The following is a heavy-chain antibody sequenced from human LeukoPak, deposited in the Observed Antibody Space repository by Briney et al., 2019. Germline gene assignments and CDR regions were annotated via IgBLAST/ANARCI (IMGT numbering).Heavy chain of an antibody. Sequence: GGSLRLSCAASGFTFSSYGMHWVRQAPGKGLEWVAVISYDGSNKYYADSVKGRFTISRDNSKNTLYLQMNSLRAEDTAVYYCAKNVEKQLWGDYWGQGTLVTVSS. J-gene: IGHJ4*02. D-gene: IGHD6-13*01. CDR3: AKNVEKQLWGDY. CDR1: GFTFSSYG. CDR2: ISYDGSNK. V-gene: IGHV3-30*18.